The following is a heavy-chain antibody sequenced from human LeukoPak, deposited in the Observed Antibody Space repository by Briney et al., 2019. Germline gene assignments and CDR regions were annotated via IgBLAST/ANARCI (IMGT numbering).Heavy chain of an antibody. Sequence: PSETLSLTCTVSGGSISSYYWSWIRQPPGKGLEWIGEINHSGSTNYNPSLKSRVTISVDTSKNQFSLKLSSVTAADTAVYYCARARGEYCSSTSCYKFDPWGQGTLVTVSS. J-gene: IGHJ5*02. CDR3: ARARGEYCSSTSCYKFDP. D-gene: IGHD2-2*01. V-gene: IGHV4-34*01. CDR1: GGSISSYY. CDR2: INHSGST.